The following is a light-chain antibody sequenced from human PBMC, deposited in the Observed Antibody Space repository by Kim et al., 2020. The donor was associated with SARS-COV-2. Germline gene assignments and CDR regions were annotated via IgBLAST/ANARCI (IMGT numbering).Light chain of an antibody. CDR3: QAWDSSTGVV. Sequence: SYELTQPPSVPVSPGQTASITCSGDKLGDKYACWYQQKPGQSPVLVIYQNTKRPSGIPERFSGSNSGNTATLTISGTQAMYEADYYCQAWDSSTGVVFGGGTQLTVL. V-gene: IGLV3-1*01. CDR1: KLGDKY. J-gene: IGLJ2*01. CDR2: QNT.